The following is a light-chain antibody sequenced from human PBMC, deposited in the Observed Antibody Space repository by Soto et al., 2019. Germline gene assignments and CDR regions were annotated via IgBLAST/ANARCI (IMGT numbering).Light chain of an antibody. J-gene: IGKJ2*01. CDR2: DAS. CDR1: QGVSSTY. CDR3: QQYGPSPMYT. Sequence: ENVLTQSPGTLSLSPGERATLSCRASQGVSSTYFAWYQQKPGQAPRLLMYDASSSATGIPDRFSGSGSGTDFTLTISRLEPEDFAMYYCQQYGPSPMYTFGQGTNLEIK. V-gene: IGKV3-20*01.